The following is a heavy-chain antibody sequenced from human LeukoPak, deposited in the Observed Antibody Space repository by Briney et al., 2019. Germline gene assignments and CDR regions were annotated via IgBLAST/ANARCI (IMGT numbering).Heavy chain of an antibody. CDR1: GYTFTSYG. D-gene: IGHD3-10*01. J-gene: IGHJ6*03. V-gene: IGHV1-18*01. CDR3: ARAVGSGTLYYMDV. CDR2: ISAYNGNT. Sequence: ASVKVSCKASGYTFTSYGISWVRQAPGQGLEWMGWISAYNGNTNYAQKLQGRVTMTTDASTSTAYMELSSLRSEDTAVYYCARAVGSGTLYYMDVWGEGTTVTISS.